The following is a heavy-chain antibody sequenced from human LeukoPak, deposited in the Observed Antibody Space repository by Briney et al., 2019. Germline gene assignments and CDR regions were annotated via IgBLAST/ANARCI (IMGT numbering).Heavy chain of an antibody. D-gene: IGHD2-2*01. CDR3: AKERGSTTHFDY. CDR1: GFTFSTYG. Sequence: PGRSLRLSCVASGFTFSTYGMHWVRQAPGKGLEWVTVISYDGHTNYADSVKGRFTISRDNSKNTLYLQMNGLRDEDTAVYYCAKERGSTTHFDYWGQGTLVTVSS. J-gene: IGHJ4*02. CDR2: ISYDGHT. V-gene: IGHV3-30*18.